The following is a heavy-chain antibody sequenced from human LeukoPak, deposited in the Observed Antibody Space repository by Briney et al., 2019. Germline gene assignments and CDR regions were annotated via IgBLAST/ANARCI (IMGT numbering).Heavy chain of an antibody. Sequence: GGSLRLSCAASGFTFSDYNMNWVRQAAGKGLEWVSYISSSSSYIYYADSVKGRFTISRDNAKNSLYLQMNSLRAEDTAVYYCARAPDYGDYDFTTDYWGQGTLVTVSS. J-gene: IGHJ4*02. D-gene: IGHD4-17*01. CDR2: ISSSSSYI. CDR3: ARAPDYGDYDFTTDY. CDR1: GFTFSDYN. V-gene: IGHV3-21*01.